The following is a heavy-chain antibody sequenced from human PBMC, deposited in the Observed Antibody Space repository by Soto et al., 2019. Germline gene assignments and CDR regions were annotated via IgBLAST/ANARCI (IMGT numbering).Heavy chain of an antibody. CDR1: GYTFTSYY. V-gene: IGHV1-46*01. J-gene: IGHJ3*02. CDR2: INPSGGST. Sequence: ASVKVSCKASGYTFTSYYMHWVRQAPGQGLEWMGIINPSGGSTSYAQKFQGRVTMTRDTSTSTVYMELSSLRSEDTAVYYCARDLGNMIVVPGLSVDAFDIWGQGTMVTVSS. D-gene: IGHD3-22*01. CDR3: ARDLGNMIVVPGLSVDAFDI.